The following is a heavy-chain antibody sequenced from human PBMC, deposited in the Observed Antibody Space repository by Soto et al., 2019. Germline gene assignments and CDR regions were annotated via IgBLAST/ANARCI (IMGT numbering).Heavy chain of an antibody. Sequence: QVQLVQSGAEVKKPGSSVKVSCKASGGTFSIYAISWVRQAPGQGLEWMVGIIPIFGTANYAQKFQGRVTITADESTSTAYMELSSLRSEDTAVYYCARAVQGGGWSGEYNWFDPWGQGTLVTVSS. CDR1: GGTFSIYA. CDR2: IIPIFGTA. D-gene: IGHD3-10*01. J-gene: IGHJ5*02. V-gene: IGHV1-69*12. CDR3: ARAVQGGGWSGEYNWFDP.